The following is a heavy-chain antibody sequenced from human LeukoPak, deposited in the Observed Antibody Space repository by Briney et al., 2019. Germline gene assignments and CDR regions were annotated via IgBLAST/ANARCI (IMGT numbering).Heavy chain of an antibody. V-gene: IGHV3-15*01. Sequence: GGSLRLSCAASGFTFSNAWMSWVRQAPGKGLEWVGRIKSKTGGGTTDYAAPVKGRFTISRDDSKNTLYLQMNSLKTEDTAVYYCTTESYSSGWPYDYWGQGTLVTVSS. D-gene: IGHD6-19*01. CDR3: TTESYSSGWPYDY. CDR1: GFTFSNAW. J-gene: IGHJ4*02. CDR2: IKSKTGGGTT.